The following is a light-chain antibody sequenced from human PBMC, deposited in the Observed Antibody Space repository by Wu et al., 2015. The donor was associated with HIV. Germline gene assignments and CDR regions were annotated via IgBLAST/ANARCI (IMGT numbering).Light chain of an antibody. V-gene: IGKV3-15*01. CDR3: QQYNNWPPYS. Sequence: EIVMTQSPATLSVSPGEGVTLSCRASQSISSYLAWYQQTPGQAPRLLIYGASTRATGVPARFSGSGSGTQFTLTITDVQSVDSAIYYCQQYNNWPPYSFGQGTKAGD. J-gene: IGKJ2*03. CDR1: QSISSY. CDR2: GAS.